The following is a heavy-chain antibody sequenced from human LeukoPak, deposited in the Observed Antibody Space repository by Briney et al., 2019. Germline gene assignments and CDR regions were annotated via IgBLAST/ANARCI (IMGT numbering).Heavy chain of an antibody. CDR3: AKDYRGVVDTAMVTLLFDY. CDR1: GFTFSTYA. V-gene: IGHV3-23*01. D-gene: IGHD5-18*01. CDR2: ISGSGANT. J-gene: IGHJ4*02. Sequence: GGSLRLSCAASGFTFSTYAMSWVRQAPGKGLEWVSTISGSGANTYYADSVRGRFTISRDNSKNTLYLHMNGLRAEDTAVYYCAKDYRGVVDTAMVTLLFDYWGQGTLVAVSS.